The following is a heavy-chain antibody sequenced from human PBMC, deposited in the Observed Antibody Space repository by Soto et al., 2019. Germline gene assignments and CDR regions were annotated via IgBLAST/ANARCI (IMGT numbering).Heavy chain of an antibody. CDR1: GYTLIGYY. CDR2: INTNTGGT. D-gene: IGHD2-8*01. Sequence: ASVKVSCKASGYTLIGYYIHWVRQAPGQGLEWMGWINTNTGGTNYAQKFQGRVTMTRDTSISTVYMELSSLTSEDTAVYYCARDLSPCSNGGCSKNCFDSWGQGALVTASS. V-gene: IGHV1-2*02. J-gene: IGHJ5*01. CDR3: ARDLSPCSNGGCSKNCFDS.